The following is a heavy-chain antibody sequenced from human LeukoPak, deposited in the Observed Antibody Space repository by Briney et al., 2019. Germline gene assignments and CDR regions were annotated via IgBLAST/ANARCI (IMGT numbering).Heavy chain of an antibody. Sequence: GGSLRLSCAASGFTVSSNYMSWVRQAPGKGLEWVSVIYSGGSTYYADSVKGRFTISRDNSKNTLYLQMNSLRAEDTAVYYCAKVTSDIVVVPAAMPYWGQGTLVTVSS. V-gene: IGHV3-53*01. CDR2: IYSGGST. CDR1: GFTVSSNY. CDR3: AKVTSDIVVVPAAMPY. J-gene: IGHJ4*02. D-gene: IGHD2-2*01.